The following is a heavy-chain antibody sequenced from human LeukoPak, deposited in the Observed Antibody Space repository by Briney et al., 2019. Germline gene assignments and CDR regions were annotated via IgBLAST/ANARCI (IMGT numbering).Heavy chain of an antibody. Sequence: GGSLRLSCAASGFTFNNYALSWVRQAPGKGLEWVSAISGNGGDTYYADSVKGRFTISRDNSKNTLYLQVNSLRAEDTAVYYCASRHCSGGGCYIAGADPFDNWGQGTLVTVSS. V-gene: IGHV3-23*01. CDR3: ASRHCSGGGCYIAGADPFDN. CDR2: ISGNGGDT. D-gene: IGHD2-15*01. J-gene: IGHJ4*02. CDR1: GFTFNNYA.